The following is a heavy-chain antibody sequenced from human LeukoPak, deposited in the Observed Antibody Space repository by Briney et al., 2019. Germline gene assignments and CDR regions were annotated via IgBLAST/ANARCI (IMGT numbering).Heavy chain of an antibody. J-gene: IGHJ5*02. CDR3: ARAHAVAGTNWFDP. CDR1: GFTFNCLL. V-gene: IGHV3-74*01. D-gene: IGHD6-19*01. CDR2: ISSDESST. Sequence: GSLRLSCAASGFTFNCLLMHWVRQTPGRGLVWVSPISSDESSTSYADSVKGRFTISRDNTKNTLYLQMNSLRVEDTAVYYCARAHAVAGTNWFDPWGQGTLVTVSS.